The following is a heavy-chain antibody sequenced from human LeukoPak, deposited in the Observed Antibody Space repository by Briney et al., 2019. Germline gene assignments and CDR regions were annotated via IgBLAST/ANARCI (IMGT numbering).Heavy chain of an antibody. CDR3: ARGTTIFGVAYGPFDY. CDR2: INPSGGST. CDR1: GYTFTSYY. D-gene: IGHD3-3*01. Sequence: ASVKVSCKASGYTFTSYYMHWVRRAPGQGLEWMGIINPSGGSTSYAQKFQGRVTMTRDTSTSTVYMELSSLRSEDTAVYYCARGTTIFGVAYGPFDYWGQGTLVTISS. V-gene: IGHV1-46*01. J-gene: IGHJ4*02.